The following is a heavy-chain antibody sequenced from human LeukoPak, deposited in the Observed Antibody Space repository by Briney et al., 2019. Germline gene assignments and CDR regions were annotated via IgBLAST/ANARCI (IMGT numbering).Heavy chain of an antibody. J-gene: IGHJ4*02. D-gene: IGHD1-26*01. CDR2: ISGSGGST. V-gene: IGHV3-23*01. Sequence: GGSLRLSCAASGFTFSSYAMSWVRQAPGKGLEWVSAISGSGGSTYYADSVKGRFTISRDNSKSTLYLQMNSLRAEDTAVYYCARIIPLYSGSPLDYWGQGTLVTVSS. CDR3: ARIIPLYSGSPLDY. CDR1: GFTFSSYA.